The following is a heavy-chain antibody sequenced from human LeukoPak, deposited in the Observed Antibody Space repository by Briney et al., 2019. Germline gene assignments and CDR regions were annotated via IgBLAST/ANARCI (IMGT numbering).Heavy chain of an antibody. J-gene: IGHJ4*02. D-gene: IGHD3-22*01. CDR1: GYSISSGYY. V-gene: IGHV4-38-2*01. Sequence: SETLSLTCAVSGYSISSGYYWSWIRQPPGKGLEWIGSIYHSGSTYYNPSLKSRVTISVDTSKNQFSLKLSSVTAADTAVYYCARGPDSSGYLGYWGQGTLVTVSS. CDR2: IYHSGST. CDR3: ARGPDSSGYLGY.